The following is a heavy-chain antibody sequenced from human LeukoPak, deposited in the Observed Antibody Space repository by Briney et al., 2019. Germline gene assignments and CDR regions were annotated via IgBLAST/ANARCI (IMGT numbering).Heavy chain of an antibody. CDR2: ISGSGGNT. CDR3: ARGLGS. J-gene: IGHJ4*02. V-gene: IGHV3-23*01. Sequence: GGSLRLSCAASGFTFSSYAMTWVRQAPGKGLEWVSGISGSGGNTYYTDSVRGRLSISRDNSKNSLYLQMNSLRAEDAAVYYCARGLGSWGQGTLVTVSS. CDR1: GFTFSSYA.